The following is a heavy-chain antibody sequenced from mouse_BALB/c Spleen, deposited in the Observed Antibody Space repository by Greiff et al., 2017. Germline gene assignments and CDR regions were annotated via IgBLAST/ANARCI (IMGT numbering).Heavy chain of an antibody. CDR3: ARERMDN. CDR2: IWGDGST. J-gene: IGHJ4*01. CDR1: GFSLPGYG. V-gene: IGHV2-6-7*01. Sequence: VMLMESGPGLVAPSQSLSFTCPVSGFSLPGYGVNWVRQPPGMGLEWLGMIWGDGSTDYISALKSRLSISKGNSKSEVFLKMNSLQTDNTARYYSARERMDNGGQGTSGTV.